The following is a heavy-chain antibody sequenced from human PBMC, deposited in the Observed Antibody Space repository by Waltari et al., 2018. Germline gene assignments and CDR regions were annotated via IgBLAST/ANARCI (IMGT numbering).Heavy chain of an antibody. CDR1: GFTLGRYR. V-gene: IGHV3-7*01. CDR3: ATGSTARGYYGMDV. J-gene: IGHJ6*02. CDR2: IKQDASEE. D-gene: IGHD3-10*01. Sequence: EMQLVESGGGLVQPGGSVRLSCAPSGFTLGRYRRSWVRQAPGKGLEWVANIKQDASEEYYVDSVKGRFTISKDNAKNSLSLQMNSLRAEDTAVYYCATGSTARGYYGMDVWGQGTTVTVSS.